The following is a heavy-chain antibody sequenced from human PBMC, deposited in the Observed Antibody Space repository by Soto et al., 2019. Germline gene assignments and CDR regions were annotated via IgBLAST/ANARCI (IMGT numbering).Heavy chain of an antibody. Sequence: QVQLVQSGAEVKKPGSSVKVSCKASGGTFSSYAISWVRQAPGQGLEWMGGIIPIFGTANYAQKFQGRVTITADESTSTAYMELSSLRSEDTAVYYYAGFLGRYSDYYYDGMDVWGQGTTVTVSS. CDR2: IIPIFGTA. D-gene: IGHD1-26*01. CDR1: GGTFSSYA. CDR3: AGFLGRYSDYYYDGMDV. J-gene: IGHJ6*02. V-gene: IGHV1-69*01.